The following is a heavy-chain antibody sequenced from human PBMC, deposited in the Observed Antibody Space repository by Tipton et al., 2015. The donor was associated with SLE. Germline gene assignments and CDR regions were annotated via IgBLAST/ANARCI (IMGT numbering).Heavy chain of an antibody. CDR1: GGSITNHY. V-gene: IGHV4-59*11. D-gene: IGHD6-19*01. CDR3: ARDQGNGWYEMTGDY. J-gene: IGHJ4*02. CDR2: IHYSGTT. Sequence: TLSLTCTVSGGSITNHYWNWIRQPPGKGLEWIGYIHYSGTTHDNPSLKSRVTISIDTSKNQFSLRLTSLTAADTAMYYCARDQGNGWYEMTGDYWGQGRLVTVSS.